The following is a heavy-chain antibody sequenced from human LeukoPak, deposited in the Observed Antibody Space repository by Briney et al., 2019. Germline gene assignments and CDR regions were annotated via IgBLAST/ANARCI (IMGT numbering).Heavy chain of an antibody. J-gene: IGHJ6*02. CDR1: GFTFSRYW. CDR2: ISPDGSTT. V-gene: IGHV3-74*03. D-gene: IGHD6-19*01. CDR3: ARLDSSGYYYYGMDV. Sequence: PGGSLRLSCAASGFTFSRYWMHWVRQAPGKGLMWFSRISPDGSTTLYADSVKGRFTISRDNAKNTLYLQMNSLGAEDTAVYYCARLDSSGYYYYGMDVWGQGTTVTVS.